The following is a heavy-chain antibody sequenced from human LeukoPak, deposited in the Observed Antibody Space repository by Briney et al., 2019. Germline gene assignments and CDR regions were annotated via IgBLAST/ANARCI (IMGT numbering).Heavy chain of an antibody. CDR1: GFTFSSYW. V-gene: IGHV3-74*01. D-gene: IGHD3-10*01. CDR3: ARVPYSSGTYDY. Sequence: PGGSLRLSCAASGFTFSSYWMHWVRQAPGKGLVWVSRISSDGTSTTYADSVKGLFTISRDNAKNTLYLQMNSLTTEDTALYYCARVPYSSGTYDYWGPGTLVTVSS. J-gene: IGHJ4*02. CDR2: ISSDGTST.